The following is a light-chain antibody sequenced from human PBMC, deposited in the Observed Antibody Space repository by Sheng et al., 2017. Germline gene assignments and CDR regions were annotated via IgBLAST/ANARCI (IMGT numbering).Light chain of an antibody. Sequence: EIVLTQSPGTLSLSPGERATLSCRASQSVSSSYLAWYQQKPGQAPRLLIYGASSRATGIPDRFSGSGSGTDFTLTISRLEPEDFAVYYCQQYGSSPPRTFGQGTEAGD. CDR1: QSVSSSY. V-gene: IGKV3-20*01. CDR3: QQYGSSPPRT. CDR2: GAS. J-gene: IGKJ2*01.